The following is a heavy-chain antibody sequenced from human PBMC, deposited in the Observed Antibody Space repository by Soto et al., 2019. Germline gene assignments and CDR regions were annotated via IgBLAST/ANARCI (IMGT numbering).Heavy chain of an antibody. CDR2: IYYSGST. V-gene: IGHV4-31*03. D-gene: IGHD1-1*01. CDR1: GGSISSGGYY. J-gene: IGHJ4*02. Sequence: SETLSLTCTVSGGSISSGGYYWSWIRQHPGKGLEWIGYIYYSGSTYYNPSLKSRVTISVDTSKNQFSLKLNSVTAADTAVYYCARYNWPLFDYWAQGTLVTVSS. CDR3: ARYNWPLFDY.